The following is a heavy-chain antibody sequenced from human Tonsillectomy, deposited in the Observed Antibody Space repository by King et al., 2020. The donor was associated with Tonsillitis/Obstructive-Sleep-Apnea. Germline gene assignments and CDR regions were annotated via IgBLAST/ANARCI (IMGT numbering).Heavy chain of an antibody. Sequence: VQLQQWGAGLLKPSETLSLTCAVYGGSFSGYYWSWIRQPPGKGLEWIGEINHSGSTNYNPSLKSGVTISVDTSKNQFSLKLSSVTAADTAVYYCARGRGGTIPYWGQGTLVTVSS. CDR2: INHSGST. CDR1: GGSFSGYY. CDR3: ARGRGGTIPY. V-gene: IGHV4-34*01. J-gene: IGHJ4*02. D-gene: IGHD2-15*01.